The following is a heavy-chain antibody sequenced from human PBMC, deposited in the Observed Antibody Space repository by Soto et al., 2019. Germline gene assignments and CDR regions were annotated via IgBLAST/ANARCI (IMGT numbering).Heavy chain of an antibody. Sequence: ASVKVSCKVSGFTLTELSIHWVRQAPGKGLEWMGGFDPEDGETIYAQKFQGRVTMTEDTSTDTAYMDLSSLRSEDTAVYYCAATYTVATISIAYWGQGTLVTVSS. CDR2: FDPEDGET. V-gene: IGHV1-24*01. D-gene: IGHD5-12*01. CDR3: AATYTVATISIAY. J-gene: IGHJ4*02. CDR1: GFTLTELS.